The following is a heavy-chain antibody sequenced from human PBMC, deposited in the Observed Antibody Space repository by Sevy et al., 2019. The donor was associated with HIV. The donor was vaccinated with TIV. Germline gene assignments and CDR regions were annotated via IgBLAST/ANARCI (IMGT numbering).Heavy chain of an antibody. V-gene: IGHV3-66*01. J-gene: IGHJ3*02. CDR3: ARGGFYSHDAFDI. D-gene: IGHD4-4*01. CDR1: GFTVSSNY. Sequence: GGSLRLSCAASGFTVSSNYMSWVRQAPGKGLEWVSVIYSGGSTYYADSGKGRFTISRDNSKNTLYLQMNSLRAEDTAVYYCARGGFYSHDAFDIWGQGTMVTVSS. CDR2: IYSGGST.